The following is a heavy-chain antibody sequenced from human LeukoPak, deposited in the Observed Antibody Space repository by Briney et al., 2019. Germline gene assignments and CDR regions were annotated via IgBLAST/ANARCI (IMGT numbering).Heavy chain of an antibody. CDR3: ARDWPFLVGGTPY. CDR1: GFTFSSYW. V-gene: IGHV3-7*01. Sequence: GGSLRLSCAASGFTFSSYWMSWVRQGPGKGLEWVANIKEDGSEKYYVDSVKGRFTISRDNAKNSLYLQMNRLRAEDTAVYYCARDWPFLVGGTPYGGQGTLVTVSS. D-gene: IGHD1-26*01. CDR2: IKEDGSEK. J-gene: IGHJ4*02.